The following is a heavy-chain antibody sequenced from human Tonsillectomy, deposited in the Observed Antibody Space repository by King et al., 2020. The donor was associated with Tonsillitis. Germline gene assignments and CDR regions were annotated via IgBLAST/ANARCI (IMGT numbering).Heavy chain of an antibody. CDR2: ISGSGGST. D-gene: IGHD1-20*01. CDR3: AKELEPTPLITGTQSFFDY. CDR1: VFTFSSYA. J-gene: IGHJ4*02. V-gene: IGHV3-23*04. Sequence: VQLVESGGGLVQPGGALRLSCAAPVFTFSSYAMSWVRQAPGTGPEWVSVISGSGGSTYYADSVKGRLTMSRANSKNTLYLQMNSPRAQDTAVYYCAKELEPTPLITGTQSFFDYWGQGTLVTVSS.